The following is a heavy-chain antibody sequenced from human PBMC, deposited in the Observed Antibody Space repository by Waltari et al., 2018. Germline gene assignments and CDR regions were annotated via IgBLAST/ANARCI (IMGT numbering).Heavy chain of an antibody. V-gene: IGHV4-34*01. J-gene: IGHJ5*02. Sequence: QVQLQQWGAGLLKPSETLSLTCAVYGGSFSGYYWSWIRQPPGKGLEWIGEINHSGSTNYNPSLKSRVTISVDTSKNQFSLKLSSVTAADTAVYYCARVRGRIAAAGVGWFDPWGQGTLVTVSS. D-gene: IGHD6-13*01. CDR2: INHSGST. CDR3: ARVRGRIAAAGVGWFDP. CDR1: GGSFSGYY.